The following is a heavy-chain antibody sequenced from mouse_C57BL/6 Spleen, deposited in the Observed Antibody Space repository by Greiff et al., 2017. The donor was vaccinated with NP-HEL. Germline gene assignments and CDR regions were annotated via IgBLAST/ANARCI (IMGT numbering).Heavy chain of an antibody. CDR1: GFTFSSYA. D-gene: IGHD1-1*01. V-gene: IGHV5-4*01. J-gene: IGHJ2*01. CDR2: ISDGGSYT. Sequence: EVKVVESGGGLVKPGGSLKLSCAASGFTFSSYAMSWVRQTPEKRLEWVATISDGGSYTYYPDNVKGRFTISRDNAKNNLYLQMSHLKSEDTAMYYCARDYYGRELYFDYWGQGTTLTVSS. CDR3: ARDYYGRELYFDY.